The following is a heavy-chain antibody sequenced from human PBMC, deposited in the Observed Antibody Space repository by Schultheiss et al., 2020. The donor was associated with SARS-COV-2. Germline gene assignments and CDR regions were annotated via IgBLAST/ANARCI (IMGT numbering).Heavy chain of an antibody. CDR1: GFTFSSYS. V-gene: IGHV3-21*01. CDR2: ITSSSGYI. D-gene: IGHD3-9*01. Sequence: GGSLRLSCAVSGFTFSSYSMNWVRQAPGKGLEWVSSITSSSGYIYYADSVKGRFTISRDNAKNSLYLQMNSLRAEDTAVYYCARDLDYYFDYWGQGTLVTVSS. CDR3: ARDLDYYFDY. J-gene: IGHJ4*02.